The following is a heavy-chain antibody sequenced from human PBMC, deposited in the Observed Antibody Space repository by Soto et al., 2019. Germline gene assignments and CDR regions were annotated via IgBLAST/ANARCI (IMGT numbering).Heavy chain of an antibody. Sequence: GGSLRLSCAASGFTFSSYSVSWVRQAPGKGLEWVSGFRSGGDDDTTYYADSVRGRFTISRDNSKNTLFLQMNSLRAEDTAIYYCAKKVNSGSGSQFFDYWGQGTLVTVSS. J-gene: IGHJ4*02. CDR1: GFTFSSYS. CDR2: FRSGGDDDTT. CDR3: AKKVNSGSGSQFFDY. V-gene: IGHV3-23*01. D-gene: IGHD3-10*01.